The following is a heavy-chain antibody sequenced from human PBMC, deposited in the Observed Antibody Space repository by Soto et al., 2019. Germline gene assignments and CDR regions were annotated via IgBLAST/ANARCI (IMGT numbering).Heavy chain of an antibody. CDR2: INWSGSST. Sequence: EVQLVESGGGVVRPGGPLRLSCAASGFTFEDHGMTWVRQVPGKGLEWVAEINWSGSSTSYADSVKGRFTISRDNAKNSLYLQMNSLRAEDTALYFCARDGGVAVAVDASDIWGQGTMVTVSS. D-gene: IGHD6-19*01. CDR3: ARDGGVAVAVDASDI. CDR1: GFTFEDHG. J-gene: IGHJ3*02. V-gene: IGHV3-20*04.